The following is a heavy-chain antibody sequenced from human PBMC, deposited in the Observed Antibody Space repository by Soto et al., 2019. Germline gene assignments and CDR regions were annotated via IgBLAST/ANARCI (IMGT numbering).Heavy chain of an antibody. D-gene: IGHD2-2*01. V-gene: IGHV3-23*01. J-gene: IGHJ3*02. CDR3: ANTLIVVVPAATRPGAFDI. CDR2: ISGSGGST. Sequence: GGSLRLSCAASGFTFSSYAMSWVRQAPGKGLEWVSAISGSGGSTYYADSVKGRFTISRDNSKNTLYLQMNSLRAEDTAVYCCANTLIVVVPAATRPGAFDIWGQGTMVTVSS. CDR1: GFTFSSYA.